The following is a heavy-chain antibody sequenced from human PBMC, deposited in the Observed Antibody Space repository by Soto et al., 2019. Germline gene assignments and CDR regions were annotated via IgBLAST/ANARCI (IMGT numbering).Heavy chain of an antibody. CDR1: GDSVSSNSAA. CDR3: ALGYSLTDYDYFCGSYRYDFDLFAF. CDR2: TYYRSKWYN. Sequence: PSQTLSLTCAISGDSVSSNSAAWNWIRQSPSRGLEWLGRTYYRSKWYNDYAVSVKSRITINPDTSKNQFSLQLNSVPPEDTAVYYCALGYSLTDYDYFCGSYRYDFDLFAFWGQGTTVTVSS. D-gene: IGHD3-16*02. V-gene: IGHV6-1*01. J-gene: IGHJ3*01.